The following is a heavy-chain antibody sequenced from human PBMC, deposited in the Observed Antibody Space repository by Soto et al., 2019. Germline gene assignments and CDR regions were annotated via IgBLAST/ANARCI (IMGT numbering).Heavy chain of an antibody. CDR3: AHQQDMVVAATRGLGYFDY. CDR1: GFSLSTSGVG. D-gene: IGHD2-15*01. J-gene: IGHJ4*02. Sequence: QITLKESGPTLVKPTQTLTLTCTFSGFSLSTSGVGVGWIRQPPGKALEWLALIYWDDDKRYSPSLKSRLTITKDTSKNQVVLTMTNMDPVDTATYYCAHQQDMVVAATRGLGYFDYWGQGTLVTVSS. V-gene: IGHV2-5*02. CDR2: IYWDDDK.